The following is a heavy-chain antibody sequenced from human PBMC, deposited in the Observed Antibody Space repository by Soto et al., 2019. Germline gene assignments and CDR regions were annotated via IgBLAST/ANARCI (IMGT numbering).Heavy chain of an antibody. Sequence: ASVKVSCKASGYTFTGYYMHWVRQAPGQGLEWMGWINPNSGGTNYAQKFQGWVTITRDTSISTAYMELSRLRSDDTAVYYCALLGYCSSTSCYGDAFDIWGQGTIVTVSS. J-gene: IGHJ3*02. CDR1: GYTFTGYY. V-gene: IGHV1-2*04. CDR3: ALLGYCSSTSCYGDAFDI. D-gene: IGHD2-2*01. CDR2: INPNSGGT.